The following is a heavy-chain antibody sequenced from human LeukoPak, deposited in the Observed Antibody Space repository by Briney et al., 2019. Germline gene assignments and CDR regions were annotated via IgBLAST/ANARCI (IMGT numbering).Heavy chain of an antibody. V-gene: IGHV3-74*01. CDR2: INSDGTST. J-gene: IGHJ4*02. CDR3: ARATLDIVGATRTFDY. Sequence: PGGSLRLSCAASGLPFSSYWMHWVRQAPGEGLVCVSRINSDGTSTTYADSVKGRFTISRDNARNTLYMQMNSLRAEDTAVYYCARATLDIVGATRTFDYWGQGTLVTVSS. D-gene: IGHD2-2*03. CDR1: GLPFSSYW.